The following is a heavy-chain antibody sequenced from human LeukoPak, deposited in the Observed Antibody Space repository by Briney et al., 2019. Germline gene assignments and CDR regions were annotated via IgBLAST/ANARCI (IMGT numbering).Heavy chain of an antibody. D-gene: IGHD4-17*01. J-gene: IGHJ4*02. CDR1: GFTFSSYA. CDR3: AKGRKRTTVTTFDY. CDR2: ISGSGGST. V-gene: IGHV3-23*01. Sequence: GGSLRLSCAASGFTFSSYAMSWVRQAPGKGMEWVSAISGSGGSTYYADSVKGRFTISRDNSKNTLYLQMNSLRAEDTAVYYCAKGRKRTTVTTFDYWGQGTLVTVSS.